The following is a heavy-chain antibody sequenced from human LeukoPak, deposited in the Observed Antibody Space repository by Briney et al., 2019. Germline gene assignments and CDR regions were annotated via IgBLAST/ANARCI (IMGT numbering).Heavy chain of an antibody. J-gene: IGHJ4*02. CDR3: ARADTAMVLDY. CDR1: GFTFNNYN. D-gene: IGHD5-18*01. CDR2: ISYDGSNK. Sequence: LRLSCAASGFTFNNYNMNWVRQAPGQGLEWVAVISYDGSNKYYADSVKGRFTISRDNSKNTLYLQMNSLRAEDTAVYYCARADTAMVLDYWGQGTLVTVSS. V-gene: IGHV3-30*03.